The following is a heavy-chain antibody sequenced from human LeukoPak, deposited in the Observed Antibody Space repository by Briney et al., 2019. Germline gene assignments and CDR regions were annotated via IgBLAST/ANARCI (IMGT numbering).Heavy chain of an antibody. V-gene: IGHV1-8*03. CDR1: GYTFTSYD. J-gene: IGHJ4*02. D-gene: IGHD2-2*01. CDR3: ARGFAVYCSSTSCYQDY. CDR2: MNPNSGNT. Sequence: ASVKVSCKASGYTFTSYDINWVRQATGQGLEGVGWMNPNSGNTGYAQKFQGRVTITRNTSISTAYMELSSLRSEDTAVYYCARGFAVYCSSTSCYQDYWGQGTLVTVSS.